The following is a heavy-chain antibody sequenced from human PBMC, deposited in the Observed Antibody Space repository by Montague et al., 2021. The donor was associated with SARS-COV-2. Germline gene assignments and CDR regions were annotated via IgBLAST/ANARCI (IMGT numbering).Heavy chain of an antibody. CDR1: GGSISSYY. J-gene: IGHJ6*02. V-gene: IGHV4-59*01. CDR3: ARGVSYYDFWSGYDYGMDV. CDR2: IYYSGST. Sequence: SETLSLTCTVSGGSISSYYWSWIRQPPGKGLGWIGYIYYSGSTNYNPSLKSRVTISVDTSKNQFSLKLSSVTAADTAVYYCARGVSYYDFWSGYDYGMDVWGQGTTVTVSS. D-gene: IGHD3-3*01.